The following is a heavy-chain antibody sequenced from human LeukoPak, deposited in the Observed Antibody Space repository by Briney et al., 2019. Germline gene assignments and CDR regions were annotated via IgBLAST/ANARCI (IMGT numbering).Heavy chain of an antibody. CDR3: AKEYTPSSPLGELDS. CDR1: GFSFSSYA. V-gene: IGHV3-33*06. J-gene: IGHJ4*02. CDR2: IRHDETNE. D-gene: IGHD6-6*01. Sequence: GRSLRLSCAVSGFSFSSYAMHWVRQAPGKGLEWVAVIRHDETNEYYADSVQGRLTISRDTSKNTLYLQMNSLRAEDTAVYYCAKEYTPSSPLGELDSWGQGTLVTVSS.